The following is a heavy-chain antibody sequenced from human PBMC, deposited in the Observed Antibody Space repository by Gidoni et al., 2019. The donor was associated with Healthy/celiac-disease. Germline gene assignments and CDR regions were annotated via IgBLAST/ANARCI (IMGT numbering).Heavy chain of an antibody. CDR3: ARDLGIAVAGDLDY. CDR1: GVTFSSYS. V-gene: IGHV3-21*01. CDR2: ISSSSSYI. Sequence: EVQLVESGGGLVRPGGSLRLACAPSGVTFSSYSMIWVRRAQGKGLEWVSSISSSSSYICYADSVKGRFTISRDNAKNSLYLQMNSLRAEDTAVYYCARDLGIAVAGDLDYWGQGTLVTVSS. D-gene: IGHD6-19*01. J-gene: IGHJ4*02.